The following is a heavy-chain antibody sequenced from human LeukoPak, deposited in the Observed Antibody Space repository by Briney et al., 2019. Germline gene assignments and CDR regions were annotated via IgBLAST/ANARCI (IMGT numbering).Heavy chain of an antibody. CDR3: ARGGGYYFDY. CDR1: GYTLTELS. Sequence: ASVKVSCKVSGYTLTELSMHWVRQAPGKGLEWMGWINPNSGGTNYAQKFQGWVTMTRDTSISTAYMELSRLRSDDTAVYYCARGGGYYFDYWGQGTLVTVSS. J-gene: IGHJ4*02. D-gene: IGHD3-16*01. CDR2: INPNSGGT. V-gene: IGHV1-2*04.